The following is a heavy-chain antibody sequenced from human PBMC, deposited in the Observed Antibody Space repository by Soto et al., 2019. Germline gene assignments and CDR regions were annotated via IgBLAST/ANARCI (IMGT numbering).Heavy chain of an antibody. D-gene: IGHD3-16*02. V-gene: IGHV1-69*12. J-gene: IGHJ6*02. CDR1: GGTFGNSA. CDR3: AGDKDRQQLGGNYYYGIDG. CDR2: IIPIFATP. Sequence: QVQLVQSGAEVKKPGSSVTVSCKASGGTFGNSAISWVRQAPGQGLEWMGGIIPIFATPDYVQKFQGRVTITEDESTSTAYMELTSMRSEDTAVYYGAGDKDRQQLGGNYYYGIDGWGQGTTVTVSS.